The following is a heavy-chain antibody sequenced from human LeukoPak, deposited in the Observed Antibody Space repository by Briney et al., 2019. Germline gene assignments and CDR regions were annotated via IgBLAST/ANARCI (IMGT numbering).Heavy chain of an antibody. Sequence: SVKVSCKASGGTFSSYAISWLRQAPGQGLEWMGGIIPIFGTANYAQKFQGRVTITADESTSTAYMELSSLRSEDTAVYYCAPLLGYCSSTSCETKNNWFDPWGQGTLVTVSS. J-gene: IGHJ5*02. CDR1: GGTFSSYA. CDR2: IIPIFGTA. D-gene: IGHD2-2*01. CDR3: APLLGYCSSTSCETKNNWFDP. V-gene: IGHV1-69*13.